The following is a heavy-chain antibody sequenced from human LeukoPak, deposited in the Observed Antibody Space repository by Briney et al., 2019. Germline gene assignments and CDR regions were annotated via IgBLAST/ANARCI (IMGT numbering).Heavy chain of an antibody. D-gene: IGHD3-22*01. CDR2: IYYSGRT. CDR3: ARGTTKGYYYDSSGYYTK. Sequence: SETLSLTCNVSGGTINSYYWGWIRQPPGKRLELIGYIYYSGRTNYNPSLKSRVTISVDTSTNQISLKLTSVTAADTAVYFCARGTTKGYYYDSSGYYTKWGQGTLVTVSS. V-gene: IGHV4-59*12. CDR1: GGTINSYY. J-gene: IGHJ4*02.